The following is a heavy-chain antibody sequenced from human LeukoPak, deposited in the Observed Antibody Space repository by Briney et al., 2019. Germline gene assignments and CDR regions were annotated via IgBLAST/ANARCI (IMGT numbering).Heavy chain of an antibody. D-gene: IGHD2/OR15-2a*01. CDR2: IYYSGST. J-gene: IGHJ6*03. CDR3: ARDYYSTDYYYMDV. V-gene: IGHV4-39*07. Sequence: PSETLSLTCTVSGGSISSSSYYWGWIRQPPGKGLEWIGSIYYSGSTYYNPSLKSRVTISVDTSKNQFSLKLSSVTAADTAVYYCARDYYSTDYYYMDVWGKGTTVTVSS. CDR1: GGSISSSSYY.